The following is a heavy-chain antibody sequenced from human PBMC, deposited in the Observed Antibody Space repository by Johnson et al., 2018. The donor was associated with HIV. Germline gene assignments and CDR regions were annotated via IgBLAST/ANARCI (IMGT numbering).Heavy chain of an antibody. CDR3: ARDRGTIFDS. D-gene: IGHD2-8*01. J-gene: IGHJ3*02. CDR1: GLTVSSNY. Sequence: VQLVESGGGLVQPGGSLRLSCAASGLTVSSNYMSWVRQAPGKGLEWVSIIYSGGSTYYADSVRGRFTVSRDNSKNTVFLQMNSLRVEDTAVYYCARDRGTIFDSWGQGTTVTVSS. CDR2: IYSGGST. V-gene: IGHV3-66*01.